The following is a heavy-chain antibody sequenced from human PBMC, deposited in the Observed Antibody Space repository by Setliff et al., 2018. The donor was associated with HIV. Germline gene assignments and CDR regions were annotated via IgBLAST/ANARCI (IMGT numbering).Heavy chain of an antibody. J-gene: IGHJ3*02. CDR1: GFTFTSSA. D-gene: IGHD3-3*01. CDR2: VVVGSGNT. CDR3: AADSFVGSITIFGAGAFDI. V-gene: IGHV1-58*02. Sequence: KVSCKASGFTFTSSAMQWVRQARGQRLEWIGWVVVGSGNTNYAQKFQERVTITRDMSTSTAYMELSSLRSEDTAVYYCAADSFVGSITIFGAGAFDIWGQGTMVTVSS.